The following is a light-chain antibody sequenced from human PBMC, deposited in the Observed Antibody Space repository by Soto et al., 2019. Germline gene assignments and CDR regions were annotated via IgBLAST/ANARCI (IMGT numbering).Light chain of an antibody. J-gene: IGKJ1*01. CDR3: QQYDNLPRT. CDR2: DAS. V-gene: IGKV1-33*01. Sequence: DIQMTQSPSSLSASVGDRVTITCQASQDISNYLNWYQQKPGKAPKLLIYDASNLQTGVPSRFSGSGSGTDLTFTICSLQPEDIATYYCQQYDNLPRTFGQGTKVEIK. CDR1: QDISNY.